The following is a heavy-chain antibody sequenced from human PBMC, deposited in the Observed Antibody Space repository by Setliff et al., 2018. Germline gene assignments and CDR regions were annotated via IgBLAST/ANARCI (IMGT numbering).Heavy chain of an antibody. Sequence: SETLSLTCTVSGGSISSYYWSWIRQPAGKGLEWIGHIYIGGSANYNPSLKSRVTMSVDTSKKQFSLKLSSVTAADTAVYYCARDKYRGDFGYGNQDFDYWGQGTLVTVSS. J-gene: IGHJ4*02. V-gene: IGHV4-4*07. CDR1: GGSISSYY. CDR3: ARDKYRGDFGYGNQDFDY. CDR2: IYIGGSA. D-gene: IGHD5-12*01.